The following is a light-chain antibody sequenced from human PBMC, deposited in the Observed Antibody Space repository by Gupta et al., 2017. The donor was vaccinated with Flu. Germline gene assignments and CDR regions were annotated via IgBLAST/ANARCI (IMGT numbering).Light chain of an antibody. J-gene: IGLJ1*01. V-gene: IGLV2-14*01. CDR2: EVD. Sequence: QSALTQPASVSGSPGQSITIPCTGTSSDLNDYNSVSWYQRHPGKAPKLIIFEVDNRSSGVSNRFSGSKSGNTASLTISGLQAEDEANYYCISDTSRTSFVFGTGTEVSVL. CDR1: SSDLNDYNS. CDR3: ISDTSRTSFV.